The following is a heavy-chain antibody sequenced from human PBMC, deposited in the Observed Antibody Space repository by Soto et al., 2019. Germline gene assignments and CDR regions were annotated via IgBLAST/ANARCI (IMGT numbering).Heavy chain of an antibody. J-gene: IGHJ6*02. CDR3: AGGMAGLDV. CDR2: INSDGSHT. V-gene: IGHV3-74*01. CDR1: GLSFNIYW. Sequence: EVPLVESGGGLVQPGGSLRLSCAASGLSFNIYWMHWVRQVPGKGLVWLARINSDGSHTIYVDSVKGRFTISRDNAKNTVFLPMDSLRDEDTGVYYCAGGMAGLDVWGQGTTVTVSS.